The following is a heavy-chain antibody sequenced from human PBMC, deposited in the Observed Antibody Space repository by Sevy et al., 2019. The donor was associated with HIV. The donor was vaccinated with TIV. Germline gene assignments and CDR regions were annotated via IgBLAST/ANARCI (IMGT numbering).Heavy chain of an antibody. CDR3: ARDRAAAGNWGGMDV. J-gene: IGHJ6*02. CDR1: GFAFSSYS. Sequence: GGSLRLSCAASGFAFSSYSMNWVGQAPGKGLEWVSSISSSSSYIYYADSVKGRFTISRDNAKNSLYLQMNSLRAEDTAVYYCARDRAAAGNWGGMDVWGQGTTVTVSS. V-gene: IGHV3-21*01. D-gene: IGHD6-13*01. CDR2: ISSSSSYI.